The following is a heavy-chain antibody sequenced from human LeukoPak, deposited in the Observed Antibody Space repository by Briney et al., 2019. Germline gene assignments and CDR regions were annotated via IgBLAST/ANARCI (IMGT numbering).Heavy chain of an antibody. J-gene: IGHJ6*04. D-gene: IGHD3-10*02. CDR3: AELGITMIGGV. CDR2: ISYDGPNK. Sequence: GGSLRLSCAASGFTFSTYAMHWVRQAPGKGLEWVAAISYDGPNKRYADSVKGRFTISRDNAKNSLYLQMNSLRAEDTAVYYCAELGITMIGGVWGKGTTVTISS. CDR1: GFTFSTYA. V-gene: IGHV3-30*04.